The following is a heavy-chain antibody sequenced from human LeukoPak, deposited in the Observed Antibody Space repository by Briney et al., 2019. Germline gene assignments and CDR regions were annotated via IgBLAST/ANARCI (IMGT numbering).Heavy chain of an antibody. D-gene: IGHD2-21*01. V-gene: IGHV4-61*02. Sequence: SETLSLTCSVSGGSISSANYYLSWIRQPAGKGLEWIGRIYTGGTTNYNPSLETRVTISIDTSKNQFSLTLNSVTAADTAIYYCARESRASRFDPWGQGILVTVSS. CDR3: ARESRASRFDP. J-gene: IGHJ5*02. CDR1: GGSISSANYY. CDR2: IYTGGTT.